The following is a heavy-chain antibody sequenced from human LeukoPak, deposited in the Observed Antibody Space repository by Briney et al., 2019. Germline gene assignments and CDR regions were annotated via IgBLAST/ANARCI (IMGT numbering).Heavy chain of an antibody. Sequence: GASVKVSCKASGYTFGSYGIAWVRQAPGQGLEWMGWISGYNGNTNYAQKLQGRVSMTTDTSTTTAYMELRSLTSDDTALYYCARSSLGTITAGPFDYWGQGTLVTVPS. CDR2: ISGYNGNT. J-gene: IGHJ4*02. CDR1: GYTFGSYG. D-gene: IGHD5-12*01. CDR3: ARSSLGTITAGPFDY. V-gene: IGHV1-18*01.